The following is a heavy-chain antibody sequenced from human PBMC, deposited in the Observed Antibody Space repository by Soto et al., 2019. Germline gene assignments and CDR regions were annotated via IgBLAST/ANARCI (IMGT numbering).Heavy chain of an antibody. V-gene: IGHV4-34*01. Sequence: SETLSLTCAVYGGSISGYYWSWIRQPPGKGLEWIGEINHSGSTNYNPSLKSRVTISVDTSKNQFSLKLSSVTAADTAVYYCARGLTEYYYYYMDVWGKGTTVTVSS. CDR1: GGSISGYY. CDR3: ARGLTEYYYYYMDV. J-gene: IGHJ6*03. CDR2: INHSGST.